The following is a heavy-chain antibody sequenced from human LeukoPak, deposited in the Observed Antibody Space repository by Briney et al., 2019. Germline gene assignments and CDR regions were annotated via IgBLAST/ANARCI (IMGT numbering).Heavy chain of an antibody. D-gene: IGHD3-22*01. CDR3: AKDLYYYDSSGLGAFDI. V-gene: IGHV1-24*01. CDR1: GYTLTELS. CDR2: SDPEDGDT. J-gene: IGHJ3*02. Sequence: ASVKVSCKVSGYTLTELSMNWVRQAPGKGLEWMGGSDPEDGDTLYAQKFQGRVTITEDTSTDTAYMELTSLTSEDTAVYYCAKDLYYYDSSGLGAFDIWGQGTMVTVSS.